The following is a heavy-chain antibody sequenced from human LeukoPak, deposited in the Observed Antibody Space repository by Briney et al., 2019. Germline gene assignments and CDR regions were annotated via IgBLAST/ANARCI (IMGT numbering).Heavy chain of an antibody. CDR3: ARVTITMVRGVDV. D-gene: IGHD3-10*01. V-gene: IGHV3-21*01. CDR2: ISSSSSYI. Sequence: GGSLRLSCAASGFTFSSYSMNWVRQAPGRGLEWVSSISSSSSYIYYADSVKGRFTISRDNAKNSLYLQMNSLRAEDTAVYYCARVTITMVRGVDVWGKGTTVTVSS. CDR1: GFTFSSYS. J-gene: IGHJ6*04.